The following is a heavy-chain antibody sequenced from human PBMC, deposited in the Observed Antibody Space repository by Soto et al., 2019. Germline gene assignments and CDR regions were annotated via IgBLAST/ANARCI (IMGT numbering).Heavy chain of an antibody. J-gene: IGHJ5*02. CDR1: GYTFTSYG. Sequence: ASVKVSCKASGYTFTSYGISWVRQAPGQGLEWMGWISAYNGNTNYAQKLQGRVTMTTDTSTSTAYMELRSLRSDDTAVYYCASTLGYCSGGSCSSLTWFDPWGQGTLVTVS. CDR3: ASTLGYCSGGSCSSLTWFDP. CDR2: ISAYNGNT. V-gene: IGHV1-18*04. D-gene: IGHD2-15*01.